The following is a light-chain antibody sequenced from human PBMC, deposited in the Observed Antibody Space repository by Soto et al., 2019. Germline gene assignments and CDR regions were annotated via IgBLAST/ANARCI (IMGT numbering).Light chain of an antibody. Sequence: QTVVTQEPSLTVSPGGTVTLTCGSSTGAVTSAHYPYWFQQKPGQAPRTLIYDTSNKHSWTPARFSGSLLGGQAALTLSGVQPEDEAEYYCLLFYRATQVWLFGGGTKLTVL. CDR2: DTS. J-gene: IGLJ3*02. V-gene: IGLV7-46*01. CDR3: LLFYRATQVWL. CDR1: TGAVTSAHY.